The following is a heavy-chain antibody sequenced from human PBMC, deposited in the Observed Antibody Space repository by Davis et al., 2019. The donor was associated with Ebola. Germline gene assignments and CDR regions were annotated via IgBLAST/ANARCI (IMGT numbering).Heavy chain of an antibody. D-gene: IGHD6-13*01. Sequence: SETLSLTCTVSGGSISSYYWSWIRQPPGKGLEWIGYIYYSGSPNYNPSLKSRVTMSVDTSKNQFSLKMSSVTAADTAVYYCARGYSSSFDYWGQGTLVTVSS. CDR2: IYYSGSP. V-gene: IGHV4-59*01. J-gene: IGHJ4*02. CDR3: ARGYSSSFDY. CDR1: GGSISSYY.